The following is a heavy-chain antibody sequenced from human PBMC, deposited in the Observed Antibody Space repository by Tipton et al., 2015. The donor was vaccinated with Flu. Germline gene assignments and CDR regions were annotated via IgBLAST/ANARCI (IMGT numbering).Heavy chain of an antibody. J-gene: IGHJ6*02. CDR3: ARDDRVVVVPAAMGFLYGMDV. CDR2: INHSGST. Sequence: TLSLTCAVYGGSFSGYYWSWIRQPPGKGLVWIGEINHSGSTNYNPSLKSRVTISVDTSKNQFSLKLSSATAADTAVYYCARDDRVVVVPAAMGFLYGMDVWGQGTTVTVSS. D-gene: IGHD2-2*01. V-gene: IGHV4-34*01. CDR1: GGSFSGYY.